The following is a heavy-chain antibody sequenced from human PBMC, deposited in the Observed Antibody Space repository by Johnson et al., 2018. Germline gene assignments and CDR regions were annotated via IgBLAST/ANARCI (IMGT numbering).Heavy chain of an antibody. CDR1: GFTFSSYA. CDR3: ARDRRMNYYDSSGPRGAFDI. CDR2: ISGSGGST. D-gene: IGHD3-22*01. V-gene: IGHV3-23*04. Sequence: VQLGESGGGVVQPGRSLRPSCAVSGFTFSSYALNWVRQAPGKGLEWVSTISGSGGSTYYADSVKGRFTISRDNAKNSLYLQMNRLRDEETAVYYCARDRRMNYYDSSGPRGAFDIWGQGTMVTVSS. J-gene: IGHJ3*02.